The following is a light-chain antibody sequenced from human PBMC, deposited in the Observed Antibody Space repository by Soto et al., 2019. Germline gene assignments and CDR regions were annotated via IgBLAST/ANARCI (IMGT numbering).Light chain of an antibody. CDR3: QQYDSYSWT. CDR1: QSISSW. V-gene: IGKV1-5*03. J-gene: IGKJ1*01. Sequence: DIQMTQSPSTLSAFVGDRVTITCRASQSISSWLAWYQQKPGKATKLLVYQASTLESGVPLRFSGSGSGTEFTLTINSLQSDDFATYYCQQYDSYSWTFGQGTKVEVK. CDR2: QAS.